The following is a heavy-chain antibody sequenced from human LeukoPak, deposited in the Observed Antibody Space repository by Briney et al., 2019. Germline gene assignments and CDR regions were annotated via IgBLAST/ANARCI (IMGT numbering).Heavy chain of an antibody. CDR1: GYSFANYW. Sequence: GESLKIPGQGSGYSFANYWIAGVGQMPGKGLDWMGIFYPGDSDTRYTPSFQGPVTISADQSINTPCRQSRCLLASDTAMYYCARRVDSYWFFDYWGQGTLVTVSS. CDR2: FYPGDSDT. CDR3: ARRVDSYWFFDY. D-gene: IGHD1-26*01. J-gene: IGHJ4*02. V-gene: IGHV5-51*01.